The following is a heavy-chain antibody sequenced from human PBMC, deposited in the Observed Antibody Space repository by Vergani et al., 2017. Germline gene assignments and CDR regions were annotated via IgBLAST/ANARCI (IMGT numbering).Heavy chain of an antibody. CDR3: ARGRRITIFGVVITSDYYYYMDV. CDR2: IYYSGST. CDR1: GGSISSYY. Sequence: QVQLQESGPGLVKPSETLSLTCTVSGGSISSYYWSWIRQPPGKGLEWIGYIYYSGSTNYNPSLQSRVTISVDTSKNQFSLKLSSVTAADTAVYYCARGRRITIFGVVITSDYYYYMDVWGKGTTVTVSS. D-gene: IGHD3-3*01. V-gene: IGHV4-59*01. J-gene: IGHJ6*03.